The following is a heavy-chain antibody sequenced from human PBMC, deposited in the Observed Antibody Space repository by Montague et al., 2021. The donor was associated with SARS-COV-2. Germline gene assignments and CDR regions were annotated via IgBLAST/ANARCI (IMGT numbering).Heavy chain of an antibody. V-gene: IGHV3-21*01. J-gene: IGHJ5*02. CDR2: ISSSSSYI. Sequence: SLRLSCAASGFTFSSYSMNWVRQAPGKGLEWVSSISSSSSYIYYADSVKGRITISRDNAKNSLYLQMNSLRAEDTAVYYCARDGQIRFLEWLHNWFDPWGQGTLVIVSS. CDR1: GFTFSSYS. CDR3: ARDGQIRFLEWLHNWFDP. D-gene: IGHD3-3*01.